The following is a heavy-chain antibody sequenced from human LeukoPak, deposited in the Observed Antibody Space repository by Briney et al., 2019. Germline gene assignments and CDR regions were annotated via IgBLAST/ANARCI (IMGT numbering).Heavy chain of an antibody. Sequence: PSETLSLTCAVYGGSFSGYYWSWIRQPPGKGLEWIGEINHSGSTNYNLSLKSRVTISVDTSKNQFSLKLSSVTAADTAVYYCARAKWGSGRFDYWGQGTLVTVSS. V-gene: IGHV4-34*01. J-gene: IGHJ4*02. D-gene: IGHD7-27*01. CDR2: INHSGST. CDR3: ARAKWGSGRFDY. CDR1: GGSFSGYY.